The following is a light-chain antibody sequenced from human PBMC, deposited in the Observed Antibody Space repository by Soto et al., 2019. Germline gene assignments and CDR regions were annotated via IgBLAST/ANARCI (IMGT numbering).Light chain of an antibody. CDR1: QSISRW. CDR2: DAT. Sequence: DIQMTDSPSTLSSAVGDRVTISCLASQSISRWLAWYQQKPGKAPKLLIHDATILESGVPSRFSGSGSGTDFTLTVSRLEPEDFAVYYCQQHGSSPITFGRGTRLEN. J-gene: IGKJ5*01. V-gene: IGKV1-5*01. CDR3: QQHGSSPIT.